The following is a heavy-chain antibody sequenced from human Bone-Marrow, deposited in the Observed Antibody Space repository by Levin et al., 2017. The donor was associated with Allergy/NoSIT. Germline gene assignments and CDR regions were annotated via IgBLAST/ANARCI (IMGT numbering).Heavy chain of an antibody. D-gene: IGHD2-15*01. J-gene: IGHJ6*03. Sequence: GESLKISCKVSGYTFTDYYMHWVRQAPGQGPEWMGRIDPKTTGTDIAQEFQGRVTMTRDTSKTTAYMELSSLRSDDTAVYYCARDVRGGSCIGYGCSDNYYYYMDVWGKGTTVTVSS. V-gene: IGHV1-2*06. CDR2: IDPKTTGT. CDR1: GYTFTDYY. CDR3: ARDVRGGSCIGYGCSDNYYYYMDV.